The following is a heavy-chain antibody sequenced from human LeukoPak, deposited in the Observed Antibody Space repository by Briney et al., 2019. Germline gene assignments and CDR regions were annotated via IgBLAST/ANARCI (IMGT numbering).Heavy chain of an antibody. J-gene: IGHJ4*02. CDR1: GYSFSNYW. V-gene: IGHV5-51*01. D-gene: IGHD3-22*01. CDR3: ARRHDNTGYFVY. Sequence: GKSLKISCEGSGYSFSNYWIGWVPQMPGEVLEWMGTIYPGDSDTRYSPSFRGHVTISADKSINSAYLQWSSLKASDTAMYYCARRHDNTGYFVYWGQGTLVTVSS. CDR2: IYPGDSDT.